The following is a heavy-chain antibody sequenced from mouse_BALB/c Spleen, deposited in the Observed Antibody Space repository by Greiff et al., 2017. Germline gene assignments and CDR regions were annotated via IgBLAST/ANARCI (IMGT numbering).Heavy chain of an antibody. CDR1: GYTFTSYY. J-gene: IGHJ4*01. V-gene: IGHV1S81*02. CDR3: TRIRSHYAMDY. Sequence: QVQLKQSGAELVKPGASVKLSCKASGYTFTSYYMYWVKQRPGQGLEWIGEINPSNGGTNFNEKFKSKATLTVDKSSSTAYMQLSSLTSEDSAVYYCTRIRSHYAMDYWGQGTSVTVSS. CDR2: INPSNGGT.